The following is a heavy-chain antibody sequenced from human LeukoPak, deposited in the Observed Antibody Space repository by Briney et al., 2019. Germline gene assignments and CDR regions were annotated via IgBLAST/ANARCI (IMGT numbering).Heavy chain of an antibody. D-gene: IGHD6-6*01. CDR1: GFTFSSYA. CDR3: ARLGSWGMDV. Sequence: GGSLRLSCAASGFTFSSYAMSWVRQAPGKGLEWVSAISGSGGSTYYADSVKGRFTISRDNARNSLYLQMNSLRAEDTAVYYCARLGSWGMDVWGQGTTVTVSS. J-gene: IGHJ6*02. V-gene: IGHV3-23*01. CDR2: ISGSGGST.